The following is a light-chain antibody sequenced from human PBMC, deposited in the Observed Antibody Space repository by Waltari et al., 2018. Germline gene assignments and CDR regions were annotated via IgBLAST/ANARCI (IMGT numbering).Light chain of an antibody. CDR2: DAS. Sequence: EIVLTQSPATLSLSQGETATLSCRTSQGVGTYLAWYQQKPGQAPRLLIYDASNRATGIPARFRGSGSGTDFTLTISSLEAEDFAIYYCQQRSNWTPHTFGQGARLEIK. V-gene: IGKV3-11*01. J-gene: IGKJ2*01. CDR3: QQRSNWTPHT. CDR1: QGVGTY.